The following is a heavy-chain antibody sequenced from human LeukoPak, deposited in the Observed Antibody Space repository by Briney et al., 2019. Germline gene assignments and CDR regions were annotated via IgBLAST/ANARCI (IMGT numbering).Heavy chain of an antibody. J-gene: IGHJ4*02. V-gene: IGHV3-30-3*01. CDR3: ARDLRGPSE. Sequence: GGSLRLSCLASGFIFSSHSMHWVRQAPGKGLEWVAVISFDGNIKYYAVSVQGRFTISRDNSKNTLYLQMISLRPEDTAVYYCARDLRGPSEWGQGSLVTVSS. D-gene: IGHD4-17*01. CDR1: GFIFSSHS. CDR2: ISFDGNIK.